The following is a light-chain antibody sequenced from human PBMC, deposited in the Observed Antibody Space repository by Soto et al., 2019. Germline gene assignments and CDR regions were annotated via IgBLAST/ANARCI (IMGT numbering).Light chain of an antibody. CDR2: WAS. CDR3: QQYESTPPT. Sequence: DIVMTQSPDSLAVSLGERATINCKSSQSVLYSSNNKNYLAWYQQRPGQPPKLLIYWASTRESGVPDRLSGTGSGTDFTRTVTGLQAEDVAVYYCQQYESTPPTFGHGTQLAIK. CDR1: QSVLYSSNNKNY. V-gene: IGKV4-1*01. J-gene: IGKJ2*01.